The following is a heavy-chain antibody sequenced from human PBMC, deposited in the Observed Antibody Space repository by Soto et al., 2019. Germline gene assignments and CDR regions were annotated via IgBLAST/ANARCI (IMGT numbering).Heavy chain of an antibody. CDR3: AKDGTLNAYGVYSY. CDR1: GFTFSSYA. D-gene: IGHD4-17*01. CDR2: ISGSGGST. Sequence: PGGSLRVSGAASGFTFSSYAMSFVRQAPGKGLEWVSAISGSGGSTYYADSVKGRFTISRDNSKNTLYLQMNSLRAEDTAVYYWAKDGTLNAYGVYSYSGQCTLVTVSS. V-gene: IGHV3-23*01. J-gene: IGHJ1*01.